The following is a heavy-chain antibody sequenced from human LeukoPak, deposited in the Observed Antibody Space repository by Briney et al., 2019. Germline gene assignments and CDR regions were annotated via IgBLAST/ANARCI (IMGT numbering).Heavy chain of an antibody. J-gene: IGHJ6*02. Sequence: ASVKVSCKASGYTFTGYYMHWVRQAPGQGLEWMGWINPNSGNTGYAQKFQGRVTMTRNTSISTAYMELSSLRSEDTAVYYCARSLGAAAAGPTCYYYYYYGMDVWGQGTTVTVPS. D-gene: IGHD6-13*01. CDR3: ARSLGAAAAGPTCYYYYYYGMDV. CDR2: INPNSGNT. V-gene: IGHV1-8*02. CDR1: GYTFTGYY.